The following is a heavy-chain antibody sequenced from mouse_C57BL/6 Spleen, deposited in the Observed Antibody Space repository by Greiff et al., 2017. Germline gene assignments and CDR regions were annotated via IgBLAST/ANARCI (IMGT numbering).Heavy chain of an antibody. V-gene: IGHV1-53*01. D-gene: IGHD2-3*01. CDR1: GYTFTRYW. Sequence: VQLQQPGAELVMPGASVQLSCKASGYTFTRYWMHWVKQRPGQGLEWIGNINPSNGGTNYNEKFKSKATLTVDKSSSTAYMQLSSLTSEDSAVYYCARDGYYYFDYWGQGTTLTVSS. CDR3: ARDGYYYFDY. J-gene: IGHJ2*01. CDR2: INPSNGGT.